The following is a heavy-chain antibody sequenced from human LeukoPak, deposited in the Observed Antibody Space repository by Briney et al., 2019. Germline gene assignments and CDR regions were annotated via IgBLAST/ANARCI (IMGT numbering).Heavy chain of an antibody. J-gene: IGHJ6*02. CDR1: GGTFSSYA. Sequence: ASVKVSCKASGGTFSSYAISWVRQAPGQGLEWMGWISAYNGNTNYAQKLQGRVTMTTDTSTSTAYMELRSLRSDDTAVYYCARVQRGSSSWKRAVAGGNYGMDVWGQGTTVTVSS. CDR2: ISAYNGNT. D-gene: IGHD6-13*01. V-gene: IGHV1-18*01. CDR3: ARVQRGSSSWKRAVAGGNYGMDV.